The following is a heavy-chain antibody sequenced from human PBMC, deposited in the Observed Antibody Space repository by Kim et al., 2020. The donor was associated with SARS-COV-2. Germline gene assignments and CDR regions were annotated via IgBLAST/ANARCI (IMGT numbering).Heavy chain of an antibody. J-gene: IGHJ4*02. CDR1: GDSISSYY. CDR2: IHYSGST. V-gene: IGHV4-59*08. Sequence: SETLSLTCTVSGDSISSYYWSWIRQPPGKGLEWIGYIHYSGSTNYNPSLKSRVTISVDMSKKQFSLRLSSVTAADTAIYYCARHGAVATTDYWGQGTLVT. D-gene: IGHD5-12*01. CDR3: ARHGAVATTDY.